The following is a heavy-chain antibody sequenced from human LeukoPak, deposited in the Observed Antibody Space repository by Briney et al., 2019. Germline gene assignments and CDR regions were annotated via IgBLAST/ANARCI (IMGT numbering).Heavy chain of an antibody. D-gene: IGHD5-24*01. CDR2: ISFDENNK. CDR1: GFTFSSYA. J-gene: IGHJ4*02. CDR3: AKGVEMATIPEFDY. Sequence: PGRSLRLSCAASGFTFSSYAFHWVRQAPGKGLEWVATISFDENNKYYADSVKGRFTISRDNSKNTLYLQMNSLRAEDTAVYYCAKGVEMATIPEFDYWGQGTLVTVSS. V-gene: IGHV3-30-3*01.